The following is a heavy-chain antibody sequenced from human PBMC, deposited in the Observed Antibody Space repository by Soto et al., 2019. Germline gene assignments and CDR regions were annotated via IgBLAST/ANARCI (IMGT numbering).Heavy chain of an antibody. CDR1: GGSISRSNW. V-gene: IGHV4-4*02. CDR2: IYHSGSN. Sequence: QVQLQESGPGLVKPSGTLSLTCAVSGGSISRSNWWSLVRQPPGKGLYWIGEIYHSGSNNYNPSLKNRGTLSVDKSNNQFSLKLSSVNAADTAVYYCARADIGGSSWPFDYWVHGTLVTVSS. CDR3: ARADIGGSSWPFDY. J-gene: IGHJ4*01. D-gene: IGHD6-13*01.